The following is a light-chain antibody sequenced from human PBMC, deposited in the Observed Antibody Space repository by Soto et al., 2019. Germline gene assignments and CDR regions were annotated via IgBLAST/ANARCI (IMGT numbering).Light chain of an antibody. CDR1: QSVSSNY. V-gene: IGKV3-20*01. J-gene: IGKJ3*01. CDR2: ATS. Sequence: EIVLTQSPGTLSLSPGERATLSCRASQSVSSNYLAWYQQKPGQAPRLLIYATSSRATGIPDRFSGSGSGTDFTLTISRLEPEDFALYYWQQYGSSPFTFGPGTKVDIK. CDR3: QQYGSSPFT.